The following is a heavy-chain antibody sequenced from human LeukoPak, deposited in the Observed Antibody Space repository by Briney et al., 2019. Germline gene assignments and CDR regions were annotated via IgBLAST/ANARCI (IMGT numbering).Heavy chain of an antibody. V-gene: IGHV4-31*03. CDR2: IYYSGTT. CDR3: ARRITMVRGVIIGYMDV. J-gene: IGHJ6*03. CDR1: GGSISSGAYF. D-gene: IGHD3-10*01. Sequence: SETLSLTCTVSGGSISSGAYFWSWIRQHPGKGLDWIGFIYYSGTTYYDPSLESRVIISVDTSKNQFSLKLSSVTAADTAVYYCARRITMVRGVIIGYMDVWGKGTTVTVSS.